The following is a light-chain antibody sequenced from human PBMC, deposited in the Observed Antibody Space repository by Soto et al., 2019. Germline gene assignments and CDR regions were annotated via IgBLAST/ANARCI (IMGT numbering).Light chain of an antibody. V-gene: IGKV1-6*01. Sequence: AIQMTQSPSSLSASVGDRVSITCRASQGIRIDLGWYQQKPGRAPKLLIYAASSLERGVSSRFSGSGSGADFTLTISNLQPEDFAIYYCLQDYSYPYTFGQGTKLEIK. J-gene: IGKJ2*01. CDR3: LQDYSYPYT. CDR2: AAS. CDR1: QGIRID.